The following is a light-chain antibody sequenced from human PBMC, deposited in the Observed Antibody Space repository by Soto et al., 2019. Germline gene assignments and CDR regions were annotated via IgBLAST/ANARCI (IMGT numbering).Light chain of an antibody. Sequence: DIPMTQSPSTLSASVGDRVTITCRASQSINNWLAWYQQKPGKAPKLLIYEASSLLSGVPSRFSGSGSGTEFTLTISSLQPDDFADYYCQQYDSDSSTFGQGNKLDI. CDR3: QQYDSDSST. CDR2: EAS. CDR1: QSINNW. V-gene: IGKV1-5*03. J-gene: IGKJ2*01.